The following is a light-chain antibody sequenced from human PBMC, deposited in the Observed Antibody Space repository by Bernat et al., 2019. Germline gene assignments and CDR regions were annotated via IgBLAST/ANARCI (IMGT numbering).Light chain of an antibody. CDR1: QTITIW. Sequence: DIHLTQSPSTLSAFLGDRVTITFRANQTITIWFAWFQQKPGRAPDLLIYKASNLQTGVPSRFSGSGSGTDFALTISSLQPDDFATYYCQQYNNYPYTFGQGTKLEIK. J-gene: IGKJ2*01. CDR2: KAS. CDR3: QQYNNYPYT. V-gene: IGKV1-5*03.